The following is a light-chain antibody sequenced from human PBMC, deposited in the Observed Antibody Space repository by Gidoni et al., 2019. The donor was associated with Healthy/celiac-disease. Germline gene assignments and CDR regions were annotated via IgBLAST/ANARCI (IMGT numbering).Light chain of an antibody. CDR1: QGIRSY. CDR2: AAS. V-gene: IGKV1-9*01. J-gene: IGKJ1*01. Sequence: IQFTQSPSSLSASVGDRVTSTCQASQGIRSYLAWYPQKPGKAPKLLIYAASTLQSGVPSRFSGSGSGTDFTLTVSSLQPEDFATYYCQQLNSYPRTFGQGTKVEIK. CDR3: QQLNSYPRT.